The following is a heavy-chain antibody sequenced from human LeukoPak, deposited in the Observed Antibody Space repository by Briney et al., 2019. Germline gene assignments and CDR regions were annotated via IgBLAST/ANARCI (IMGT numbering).Heavy chain of an antibody. V-gene: IGHV4-34*01. J-gene: IGHJ4*02. D-gene: IGHD2-21*01. Sequence: KASETLSLTCAVYGGSFSGYYWSWIRQPPGKGLEWIGEINHSGSTNYNPSLKSRVTISVDTSKNQFSLKLSSVTAADTAVYYCARLKRLVVAFFDYWGQGTLVTVSS. CDR2: INHSGST. CDR3: ARLKRLVVAFFDY. CDR1: GGSFSGYY.